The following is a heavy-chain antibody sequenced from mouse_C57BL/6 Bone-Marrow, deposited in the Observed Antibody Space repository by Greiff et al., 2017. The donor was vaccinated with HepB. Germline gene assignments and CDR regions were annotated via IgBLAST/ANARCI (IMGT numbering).Heavy chain of an antibody. CDR2: ISGGGGNT. D-gene: IGHD1-1*01. Sequence: EVKLVESGGGLVKPGGSLKLSCAASGFTFSSYTMSWVRRTPEKRLEWVATISGGGGNTYYPDSVKGRFTISRDNAKNTLYLQMSSLRSEDTALYYCARGYYGSSPLVWGTGTTVTVSS. J-gene: IGHJ1*03. CDR3: ARGYYGSSPLV. CDR1: GFTFSSYT. V-gene: IGHV5-9*01.